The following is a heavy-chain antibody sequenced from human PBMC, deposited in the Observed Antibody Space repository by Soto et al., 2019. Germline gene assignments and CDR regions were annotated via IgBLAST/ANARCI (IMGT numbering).Heavy chain of an antibody. D-gene: IGHD2-2*01. V-gene: IGHV3-30*18. CDR1: GFTFSSYG. J-gene: IGHJ5*02. Sequence: GGSLRLSCAASGFTFSSYGMHWVRQAPGKGLEWVAIISYDGSNTYYADSVKGRFTISRDNSKNTLYLQMNSLRAEDTAVYYFVKGIVVVPAAIPMDPWGKGTLVTVSS. CDR2: ISYDGSNT. CDR3: VKGIVVVPAAIPMDP.